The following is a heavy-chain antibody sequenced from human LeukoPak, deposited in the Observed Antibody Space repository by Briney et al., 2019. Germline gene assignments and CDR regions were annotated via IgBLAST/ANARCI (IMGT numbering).Heavy chain of an antibody. CDR1: GFTFSSYS. J-gene: IGHJ4*02. V-gene: IGHV3-23*01. Sequence: GGSLTLSCAASGFTFSSYSMSWVRQAPGKGLEWVSAISGSGGSTYYADSVKGRFTISRDNSKNTLYLQMNSLRAEDTAVYYCARDSSYGDYVAFDYGGQGTLAPVS. CDR3: ARDSSYGDYVAFDY. D-gene: IGHD4-17*01. CDR2: ISGSGGST.